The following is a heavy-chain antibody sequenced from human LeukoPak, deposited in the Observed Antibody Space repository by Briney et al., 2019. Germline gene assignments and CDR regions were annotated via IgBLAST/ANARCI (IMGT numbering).Heavy chain of an antibody. CDR1: GFTFSNYW. V-gene: IGHV3-7*01. CDR2: IKQDESKK. D-gene: IGHD1-26*01. CDR3: ARGRHIRSYHYFDY. Sequence: GGSLRLSCAASGFTFSNYWMSWVRQAPGKGLEWVANIKQDESKKYYVDSVKGRFTISRDNAKNSLYLQMNSLRAEDTAVYYCARGRHIRSYHYFDYWGQGTLVTVSS. J-gene: IGHJ4*02.